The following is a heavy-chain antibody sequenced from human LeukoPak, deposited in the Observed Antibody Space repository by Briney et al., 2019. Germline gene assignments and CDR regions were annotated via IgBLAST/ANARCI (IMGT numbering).Heavy chain of an antibody. CDR2: ISGSGGST. CDR1: ELTFSRYT. V-gene: IGHV3-23*01. J-gene: IGHJ4*02. Sequence: GGSLRLSCAASELTFSRYTMTWVRQAPGKGLEWVSGISGSGGSTYYADSVKGRFTISRDNSKNTLYLQMNSLRAEDTAVYYCAKVRSRYCSSTSCYTFDYWGQETLVTVSS. CDR3: AKVRSRYCSSTSCYTFDY. D-gene: IGHD2-2*02.